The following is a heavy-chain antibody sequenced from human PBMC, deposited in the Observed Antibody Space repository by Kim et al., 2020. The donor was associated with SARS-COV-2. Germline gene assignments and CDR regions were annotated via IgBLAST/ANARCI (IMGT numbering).Heavy chain of an antibody. CDR3: AKGDSSSRSGKYYFDY. J-gene: IGHJ4*02. Sequence: GGSLRLSCAASGFTFSGYAMSWVRQAPGKGLEWVSTISGGGGSTYYADSVRGRFTISRDNSKNTLYVQMNSLRAEDTAVYYCAKGDSSSRSGKYYFDYWGQGTLVTVSS. V-gene: IGHV3-23*01. CDR1: GFTFSGYA. D-gene: IGHD6-13*01. CDR2: ISGGGGST.